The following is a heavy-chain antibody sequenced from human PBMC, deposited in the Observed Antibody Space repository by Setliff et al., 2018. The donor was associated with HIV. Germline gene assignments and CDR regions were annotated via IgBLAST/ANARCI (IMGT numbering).Heavy chain of an antibody. CDR1: GGSISSYY. CDR3: ARGLRSSTYYMDV. J-gene: IGHJ6*03. Sequence: SETLSLTCTVSGGSISSYYWSWIRQPPGKGLEWIGYIYYSGSTNYNPSLKSRVTISVDTSKNQFSLKLSSVTAADTAVYYCARGLRSSTYYMDVWGKGTTVT. V-gene: IGHV4-59*01. D-gene: IGHD6-6*01. CDR2: IYYSGST.